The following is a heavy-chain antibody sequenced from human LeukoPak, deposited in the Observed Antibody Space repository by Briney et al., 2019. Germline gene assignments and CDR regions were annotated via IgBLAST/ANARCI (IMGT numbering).Heavy chain of an antibody. CDR2: MSGSGDST. CDR1: GFTFSSYA. CDR3: SLFSSGSPPYGMDV. Sequence: GGSLRLSCAASGFTFSSYAMNWVRQAPGKGLEWVSAMSGSGDSTFYADSVKGRFTISRDNSKNTLSLQTNSLRAEDTAIYYCSLFSSGSPPYGMDVWGQGSTVTVSS. J-gene: IGHJ6*02. V-gene: IGHV3-23*01. D-gene: IGHD3-10*01.